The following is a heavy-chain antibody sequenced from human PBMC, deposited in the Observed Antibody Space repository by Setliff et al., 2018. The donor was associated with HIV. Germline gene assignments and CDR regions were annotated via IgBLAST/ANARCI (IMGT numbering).Heavy chain of an antibody. V-gene: IGHV4-34*01. D-gene: IGHD3-9*01. CDR1: GGSFSGYY. CDR3: ARLDYDILTDYQREFDY. CDR2: INHSGST. J-gene: IGHJ4*02. Sequence: PSETLSLTCAVYGGSFSGYYWSWIRQPPGKGLEWIGEINHSGSTNYNPSLKSRVTISVDTSKNQFSLKLSSVTAADTAVYYCARLDYDILTDYQREFDYWGQGTLVTVSS.